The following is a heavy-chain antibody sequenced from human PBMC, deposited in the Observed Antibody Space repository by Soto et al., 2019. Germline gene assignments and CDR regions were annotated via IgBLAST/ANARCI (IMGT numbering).Heavy chain of an antibody. V-gene: IGHV4-61*01. CDR2: IYYSGST. Sequence: SETLSLTCTVSGGSVSSGSYHWSWIRQPPGKGLEWIGYIYYSGSTNYNPSLKSRVTISVDTSKNQFSLKLSSVTAADTAVYYCARVGRLGPGLRFLEWRNAINAFDIWGQGTMVTVSS. J-gene: IGHJ3*02. CDR3: ARVGRLGPGLRFLEWRNAINAFDI. CDR1: GGSVSSGSYH. D-gene: IGHD3-3*01.